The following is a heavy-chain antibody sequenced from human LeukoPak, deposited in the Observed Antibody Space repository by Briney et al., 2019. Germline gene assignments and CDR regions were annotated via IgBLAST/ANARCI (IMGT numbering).Heavy chain of an antibody. CDR1: GGSISSYY. J-gene: IGHJ2*01. V-gene: IGHV4-59*08. Sequence: PSETLSLTCTVSGGSISSYYWSWLRQPPGKGLEWIGYIYYSGSTNYNPSLKSRVTISVDTSKNQFSLKLSSVTAADTAVYYCARRRWYFDLWGRGTLVTVSS. CDR3: ARRRWYFDL. CDR2: IYYSGST.